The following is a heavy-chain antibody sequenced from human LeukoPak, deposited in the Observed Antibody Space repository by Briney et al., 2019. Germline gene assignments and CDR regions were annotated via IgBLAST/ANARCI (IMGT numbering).Heavy chain of an antibody. CDR2: IIPTFGTA. V-gene: IGHV1-69*13. CDR3: ASSLVCSSTSCYYDWFDP. J-gene: IGHJ5*02. Sequence: SVKVSCKASGGTFSSYAISWVRQAPGQGLEWMGGIIPTFGTANYAQKFQGRVTITADESTSTAYMELSSLRSEDTAVYYCASSLVCSSTSCYYDWFDPWGQGALVTVSS. CDR1: GGTFSSYA. D-gene: IGHD2-2*01.